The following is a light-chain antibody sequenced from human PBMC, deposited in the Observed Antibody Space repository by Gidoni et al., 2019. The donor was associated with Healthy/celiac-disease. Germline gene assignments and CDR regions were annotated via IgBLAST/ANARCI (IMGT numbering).Light chain of an antibody. Sequence: DIQMTQSPSSLSASVGDRVTITCRASQSISSYLNWYQQKPGKAPKLLIYAASSLQSGVPSRLSGSGSGTDFTLTISSLQPEDFATYYCQQSYTSCTFGQGTKLEIK. CDR2: AAS. CDR1: QSISSY. CDR3: QQSYTSCT. V-gene: IGKV1-39*01. J-gene: IGKJ2*02.